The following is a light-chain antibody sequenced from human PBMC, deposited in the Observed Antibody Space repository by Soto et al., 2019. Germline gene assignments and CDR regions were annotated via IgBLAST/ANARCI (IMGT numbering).Light chain of an antibody. CDR2: ATS. CDR3: QQYNTSPWT. V-gene: IGKV3-20*01. J-gene: IGKJ1*01. Sequence: DIVLTQSPGTLSLSPGERATLSCRASQSVSSDYLAWYQQKPGRAPRLLIYATSSRATGIPDRFSGSGSETDFTLTISRLEPEDFAVYFCQQYNTSPWTCGQGTTVEIK. CDR1: QSVSSDY.